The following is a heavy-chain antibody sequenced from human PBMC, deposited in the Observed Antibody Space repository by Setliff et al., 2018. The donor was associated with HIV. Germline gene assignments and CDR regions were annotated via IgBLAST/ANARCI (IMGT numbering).Heavy chain of an antibody. J-gene: IGHJ2*01. CDR1: RGSISSHY. D-gene: IGHD5-12*01. CDR3: ARPSTGGGYNYWYFDL. CDR2: IYVSGST. V-gene: IGHV4-4*08. Sequence: TSETLSLTCTVSRGSISSHYWSWIRQPPGKGLEWIGHIYVSGSTHYNPSLKSRVTISVDTSKNQFSLKLSSVTAADTAVYHCARPSTGGGYNYWYFDLWGRGTLVTVSS.